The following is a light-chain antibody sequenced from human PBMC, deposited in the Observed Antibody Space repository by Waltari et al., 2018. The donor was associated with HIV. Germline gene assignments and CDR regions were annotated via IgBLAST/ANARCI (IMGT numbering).Light chain of an antibody. CDR2: QVS. CDR1: TVGEKY. CDR3: RACTSSTALV. J-gene: IGLJ2*01. V-gene: IGLV3-1*01. Sequence: SYELTQPPSASVAPGQTARTTCAGETVGEKYACWYQQKPGQSPVLVIYQVSKRPSGIPKRFSGSNSGNTASLTICGTQAMDEADYYCRACTSSTALVFGGGTKLTVL.